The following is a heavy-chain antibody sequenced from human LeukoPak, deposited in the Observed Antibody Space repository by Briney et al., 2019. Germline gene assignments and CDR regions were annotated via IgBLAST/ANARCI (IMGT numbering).Heavy chain of an antibody. J-gene: IGHJ4*02. CDR2: ISVSGGST. V-gene: IGHV3-23*01. D-gene: IGHD3-10*01. CDR1: GFTFSSYA. CDR3: ANIPRITMVQGVIPDY. Sequence: GGSLRLSCAASGFTFSSYAMSWVRQAPGKGLEWGSAISVSGGSTYYADSVKGRFTISRDNSKNTLYLQMNSLRAEDTAVYYCANIPRITMVQGVIPDYWGQGTLVTVSS.